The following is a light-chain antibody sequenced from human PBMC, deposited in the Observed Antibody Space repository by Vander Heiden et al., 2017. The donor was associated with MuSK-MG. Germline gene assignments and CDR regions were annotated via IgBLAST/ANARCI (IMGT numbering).Light chain of an antibody. J-gene: IGKJ3*01. CDR3: QQCESTPQA. CDR2: AAS. V-gene: IGKV1-39*01. Sequence: DIQMTQSPSSLSASVGDRVTITCRASQSISSYLNWYQQKPGKAPKPLIYAASSLQSGVPSRFSGSGSGTDFTLTISRLQPEDIATYYCQQCESTPQAFGPGTKVDIK. CDR1: QSISSY.